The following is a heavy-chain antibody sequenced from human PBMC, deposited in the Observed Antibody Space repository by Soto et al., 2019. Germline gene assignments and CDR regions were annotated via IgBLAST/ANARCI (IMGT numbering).Heavy chain of an antibody. J-gene: IGHJ1*01. V-gene: IGHV1-18*01. CDR3: ATLFWLGSSGYYGFQH. D-gene: IGHD3-22*01. Sequence: ASVKVSCKASGYSFRSYGINWVRQAPGQGLEWIGWVSGYNYNTKYAQKLQGRITVTTDTSTNTAYMELRSLRSEDTAVYYCATLFWLGSSGYYGFQHWGQGTLVTVSS. CDR2: VSGYNYNT. CDR1: GYSFRSYG.